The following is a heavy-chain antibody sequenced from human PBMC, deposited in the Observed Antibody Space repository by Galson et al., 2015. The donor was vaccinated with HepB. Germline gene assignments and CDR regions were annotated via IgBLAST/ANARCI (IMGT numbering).Heavy chain of an antibody. CDR3: AREGDYARREFDP. CDR1: GYTFTGYY. Sequence: SVKVSCKASGYTFTGYYMHWVRQAPGQGLEWMGRINPNSGGTNYAQKFQGRVTMTRDTSISTAYMELSRLRSDDTAVYYCAREGDYARREFDPWGQGTLVTVSS. CDR2: INPNSGGT. D-gene: IGHD4-17*01. J-gene: IGHJ5*02. V-gene: IGHV1-2*06.